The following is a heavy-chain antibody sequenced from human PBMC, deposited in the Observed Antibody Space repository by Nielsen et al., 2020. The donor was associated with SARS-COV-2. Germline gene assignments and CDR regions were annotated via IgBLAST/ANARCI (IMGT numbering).Heavy chain of an antibody. CDR2: ISGDGGST. CDR1: GFTFDDYA. Sequence: GESLKISCAASGFTFDDYAMHWVRQAPGKGLEWVSLISGDGGSTYYADSVKGRFTISRDNSKNTLYLQMNSLRAEDTAVYYCAKEGFEYYFDYWGQGTLVTVSS. D-gene: IGHD3-3*01. V-gene: IGHV3-43*02. CDR3: AKEGFEYYFDY. J-gene: IGHJ4*02.